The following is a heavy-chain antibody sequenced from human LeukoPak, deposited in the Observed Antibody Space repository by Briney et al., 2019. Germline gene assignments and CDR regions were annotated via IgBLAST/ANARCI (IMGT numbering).Heavy chain of an antibody. CDR2: ISESSSYT. Sequence: PGGSLRLSCAASGFTFSSYAMSWVRQAPGKGLEWVSYISESSSYTYYADSVKGRFTISRDNAKNSLYLQMNSLRAEDTAIYYCARDREAKARIGGMDVWGQGTTVIVS. CDR1: GFTFSSYA. J-gene: IGHJ6*02. V-gene: IGHV3-21*06. D-gene: IGHD5-12*01. CDR3: ARDREAKARIGGMDV.